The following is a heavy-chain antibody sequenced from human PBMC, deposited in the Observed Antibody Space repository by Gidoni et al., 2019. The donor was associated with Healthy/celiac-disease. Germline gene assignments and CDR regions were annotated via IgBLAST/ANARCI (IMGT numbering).Heavy chain of an antibody. CDR2: IYYSGST. D-gene: IGHD2-15*01. Sequence: QVQLQESGPGLVKPSQPLSLTCTVSGGSNSSGGYYWSWSRQHPGKGLEWIGSIYYSGSTSYNPSLKSRVTISVDTSKIQFSLKLSSVTAADTAVYYCAGGYCSGGSCPRDWGQGTLVTVSS. V-gene: IGHV4-31*03. CDR3: AGGYCSGGSCPRD. J-gene: IGHJ4*02. CDR1: GGSNSSGGYY.